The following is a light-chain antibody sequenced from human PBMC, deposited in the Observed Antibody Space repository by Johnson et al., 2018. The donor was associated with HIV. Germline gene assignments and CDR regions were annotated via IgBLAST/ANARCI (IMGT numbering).Light chain of an antibody. Sequence: QSVLTQPPSVSAAPGQKVTISCSGSSSNIGNNYVSWYQQLPETAPKLLIYDNNKRPSAIPDRFSGSKSGTSATLGITGLQTGDEADYYCGTWDSSLSALYVFGTGTKFTVL. CDR2: DNN. CDR1: SSNIGNNY. J-gene: IGLJ1*01. CDR3: GTWDSSLSALYV. V-gene: IGLV1-51*01.